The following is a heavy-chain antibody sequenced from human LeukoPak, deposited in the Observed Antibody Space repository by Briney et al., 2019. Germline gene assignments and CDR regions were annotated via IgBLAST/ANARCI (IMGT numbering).Heavy chain of an antibody. CDR3: ARDMDFLGAFDI. D-gene: IGHD3/OR15-3a*01. CDR2: ISYDGSNK. J-gene: IGHJ3*02. Sequence: GGSLRLSCSASGFTFSSNAMHWVRQAPGKGLEWVSVISYDGSNKYYADSVKGRFTISRDNSKNTLFLQMNSLRAEDTAVYYCARDMDFLGAFDIWGPGTMVTVSS. V-gene: IGHV3-30-3*01. CDR1: GFTFSSNA.